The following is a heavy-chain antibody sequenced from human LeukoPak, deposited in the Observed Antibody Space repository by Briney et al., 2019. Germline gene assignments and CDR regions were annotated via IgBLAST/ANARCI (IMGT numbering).Heavy chain of an antibody. CDR2: IYHGGST. D-gene: IGHD2-21*02. CDR3: ARDLASCAGDCYSDGFDY. V-gene: IGHV4-38-2*02. CDR1: GYSISSGYY. J-gene: IGHJ4*02. Sequence: KPSETLSLTCTVSGYSISSGYYWGWIRQSPGKGLEWIGSIYHGGSTYYNPSLGSRVIVSVDTSKNHFSLKMSSVTAADTAVYYCARDLASCAGDCYSDGFDYWGQGALVTVSS.